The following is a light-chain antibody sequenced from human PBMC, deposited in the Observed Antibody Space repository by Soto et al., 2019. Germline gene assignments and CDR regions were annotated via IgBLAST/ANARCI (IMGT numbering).Light chain of an antibody. CDR2: GAS. CDR1: QRVSSTF. Sequence: EVVLTQSPATLSLSPGERATLSCRASQRVSSTFLAWYQQRPGRAPRLLIYGASSRATGIPDRFSGSGSGPDFTLTISRVEPEALAVYYCQQYGGSLAFGGGTKVEIK. J-gene: IGKJ4*01. V-gene: IGKV3-20*01. CDR3: QQYGGSLA.